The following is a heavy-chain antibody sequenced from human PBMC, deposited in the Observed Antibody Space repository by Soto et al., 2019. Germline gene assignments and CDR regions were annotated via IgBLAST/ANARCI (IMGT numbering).Heavy chain of an antibody. Sequence: EVHLVQSGAEVKEPGESLKISCKGSGYIFATYCLGWVRQMPGKGLEWMGIIYPGDSDTRYSPSFQGQVTISVDKSISTAYLQWSSLKASDTAMYYCARNYNYGIDVWGQGTTVTVSS. V-gene: IGHV5-51*01. CDR2: IYPGDSDT. J-gene: IGHJ6*02. CDR1: GYIFATYC. CDR3: ARNYNYGIDV.